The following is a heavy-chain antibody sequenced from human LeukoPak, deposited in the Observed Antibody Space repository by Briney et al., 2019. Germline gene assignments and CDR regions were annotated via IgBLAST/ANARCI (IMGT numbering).Heavy chain of an antibody. D-gene: IGHD1-26*01. V-gene: IGHV3-21*01. Sequence: PGGSLRLSCAASGFAFSSYSINWVRQAPGKGLEWGSSICISSSYIYYADSVKGRFTFSRDNAKNSLYLQMNSLRAEDTSVYYCAREWELLYYFDYWGQGTLVTVSS. CDR3: AREWELLYYFDY. CDR1: GFAFSSYS. J-gene: IGHJ4*02. CDR2: ICISSSYI.